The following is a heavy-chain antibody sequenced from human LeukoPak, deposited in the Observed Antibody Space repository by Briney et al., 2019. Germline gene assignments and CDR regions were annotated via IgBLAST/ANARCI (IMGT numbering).Heavy chain of an antibody. CDR1: GFTFSSYG. D-gene: IGHD6-13*01. CDR3: ARGAAGGDFDY. V-gene: IGHV3-30*03. CDR2: ISYDGSNK. Sequence: GGSLRLSCAASGFTFSSYGMHWVRQAPGKGLEWVAVISYDGSNKYYADSVKGRFTISRDNSKNTLYLQMNSLRAEDTAVYYCARGAAGGDFDYWGQGTLVTVSS. J-gene: IGHJ4*02.